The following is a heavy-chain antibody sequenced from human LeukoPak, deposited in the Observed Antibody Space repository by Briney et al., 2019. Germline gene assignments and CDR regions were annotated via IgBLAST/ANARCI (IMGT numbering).Heavy chain of an antibody. Sequence: SDTLSLTCAVSGYSISSNNWWGWIRQPPGKGLEWIGYIYYSGTSYYTPSLKSRVTMPIVTSKNQFSLKVTSVTAVDTAVYYCARTYCTSTSCYVDYWGQGTLVTVSS. V-gene: IGHV4-28*01. CDR1: GYSISSNNW. D-gene: IGHD2-2*01. CDR2: IYYSGTS. J-gene: IGHJ4*02. CDR3: ARTYCTSTSCYVDY.